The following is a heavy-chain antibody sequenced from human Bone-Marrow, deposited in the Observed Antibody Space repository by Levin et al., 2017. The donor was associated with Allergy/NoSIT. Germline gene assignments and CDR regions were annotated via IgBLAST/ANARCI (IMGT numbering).Heavy chain of an antibody. Sequence: LSLTCVASGFTFSFYPMHWVRQAPGKGLQWVAVISNDGSDKYFADSVRGRFTISRDNSKNTLYLQMNSLRAEDTAVYFCARFTEIGYCTGGVCYMNAFDIWGQGTKATVSS. CDR1: GFTFSFYP. J-gene: IGHJ3*02. V-gene: IGHV3-30-3*01. CDR2: ISNDGSDK. D-gene: IGHD2-8*02. CDR3: ARFTEIGYCTGGVCYMNAFDI.